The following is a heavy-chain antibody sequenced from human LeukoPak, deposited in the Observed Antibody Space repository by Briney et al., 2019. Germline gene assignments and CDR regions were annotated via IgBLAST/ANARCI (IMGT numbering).Heavy chain of an antibody. J-gene: IGHJ3*02. CDR2: INDDVSST. CDR3: ARFRIVVVTARDAFDI. D-gene: IGHD2-21*02. V-gene: IGHV3-74*01. Sequence: GGSLRLSCAASGFTFSGYWMHWVRQAPGKGLVWVSHINDDVSSTTYADSVKGRFTISRDNAKNTLYLQMNSLRAEDTAVYYCARFRIVVVTARDAFDIWGQGTMVTVSS. CDR1: GFTFSGYW.